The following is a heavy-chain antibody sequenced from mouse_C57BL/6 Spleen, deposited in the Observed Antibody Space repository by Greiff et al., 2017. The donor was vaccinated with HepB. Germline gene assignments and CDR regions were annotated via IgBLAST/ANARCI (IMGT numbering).Heavy chain of an antibody. J-gene: IGHJ2*01. V-gene: IGHV1-76*01. CDR1: GYTFTDYY. CDR3: ARNDYDVGYFDY. D-gene: IGHD2-4*01. CDR2: IYPGSGNT. Sequence: VQLVESGAELVRPGASVKLSCKASGYTFTDYYINWVKQRPGQGLEWIARIYPGSGNTYYNEKFKGKATLTAEKSSSTAYMQLSSLTSEDSAVYFCARNDYDVGYFDYWGQGTTLTVSS.